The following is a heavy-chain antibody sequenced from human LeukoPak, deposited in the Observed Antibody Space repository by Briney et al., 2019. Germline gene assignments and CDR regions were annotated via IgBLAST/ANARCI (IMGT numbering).Heavy chain of an antibody. CDR3: AKVPPPFLTAVTRISSWYFDL. V-gene: IGHV3-23*01. CDR1: GFTFSSYD. CDR2: ISGSGGST. D-gene: IGHD4-17*01. Sequence: GGSLRLSCAASGFTFSSYDMTWVRQAPGKGLEWVSTISGSGGSTYYADSVKGRFTISRDNSKNTLYLQINSLRAEDTAVYYCAKVPPPFLTAVTRISSWYFDLWGRGTLVTVSS. J-gene: IGHJ2*01.